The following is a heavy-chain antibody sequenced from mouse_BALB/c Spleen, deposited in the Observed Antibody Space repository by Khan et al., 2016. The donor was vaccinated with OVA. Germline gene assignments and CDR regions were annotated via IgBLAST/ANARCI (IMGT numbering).Heavy chain of an antibody. CDR2: IRYDGNS. J-gene: IGHJ3*01. V-gene: IGHV3-6*02. Sequence: EVQLQESGPGLVKPSQSLSLTCSVTGYSITSGYFWNWIRQFPGNKLEWMGYIRYDGNSNYYPSLKNRISISRDTSKNQFFLQLNSVTPEDTATYYCARGGSSGPAWFTNWGQGTLVTVSA. CDR1: GYSITSGYF. D-gene: IGHD3-1*01. CDR3: ARGGSSGPAWFTN.